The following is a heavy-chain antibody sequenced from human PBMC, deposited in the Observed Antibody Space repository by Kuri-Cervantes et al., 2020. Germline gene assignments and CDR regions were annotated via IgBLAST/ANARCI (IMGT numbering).Heavy chain of an antibody. D-gene: IGHD2-15*01. CDR3: ATASGYCSGGSCPN. CDR2: ISAYIGNT. V-gene: IGHV1-18*01. Sequence: ASVKVSCKASGYTFTSYGISWVRQAPGQGLEWMGWISAYIGNTNYAQKLQGRVTMTTDTSTSTAYMELRSLRSDDTAVYYCATASGYCSGGSCPNWGQGTLVTVSS. CDR1: GYTFTSYG. J-gene: IGHJ4*02.